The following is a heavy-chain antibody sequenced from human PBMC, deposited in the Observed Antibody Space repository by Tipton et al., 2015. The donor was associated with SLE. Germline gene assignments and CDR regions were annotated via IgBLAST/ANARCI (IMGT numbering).Heavy chain of an antibody. J-gene: IGHJ4*02. Sequence: SLRLSCAASGFTFSSYSMNWVRQAPGKGLEWVSYISSSSTIYYADSVKGRFTISRDNAKNSLYLQMNSLRAEDTAVYYCARGSIGLDYWGQGTLVTVSS. D-gene: IGHD2-2*01. V-gene: IGHV3-48*01. CDR2: ISSSSTI. CDR1: GFTFSSYS. CDR3: ARGSIGLDY.